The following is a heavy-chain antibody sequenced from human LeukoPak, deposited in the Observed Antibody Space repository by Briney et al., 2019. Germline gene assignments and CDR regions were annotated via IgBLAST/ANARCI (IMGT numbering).Heavy chain of an antibody. CDR2: INHSGST. D-gene: IGHD5-24*01. V-gene: IGHV4-34*01. J-gene: IGHJ4*02. Sequence: SETLSLTCAVYGGSFSGYYWSWIRQPPGKGLEWIGEINHSGSTNYNPSLKSRVTISVDTSKNQFSLKLSSVTAADTAVYYCARVEMATMDWGQGTLVTVSS. CDR1: GGSFSGYY. CDR3: ARVEMATMD.